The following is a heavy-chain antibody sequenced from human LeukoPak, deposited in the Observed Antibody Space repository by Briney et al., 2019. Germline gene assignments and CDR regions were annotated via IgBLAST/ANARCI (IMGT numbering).Heavy chain of an antibody. J-gene: IGHJ3*02. CDR2: INHSGST. Sequence: PSETLSLTCAVYGGSFSGYYWSWIRQPPGKGLEWIGEINHSGSTNYNPSLKSRVTISVDTSKNQFSLKLSSVTAADTAVYYCARDTLSLVGVDAFDIWGQGTMVTVSS. V-gene: IGHV4-34*01. CDR1: GGSFSGYY. D-gene: IGHD1-26*01. CDR3: ARDTLSLVGVDAFDI.